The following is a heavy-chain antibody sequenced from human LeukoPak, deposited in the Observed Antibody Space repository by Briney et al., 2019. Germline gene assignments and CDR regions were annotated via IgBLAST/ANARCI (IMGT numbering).Heavy chain of an antibody. CDR1: GYTFTSYD. J-gene: IGHJ5*02. D-gene: IGHD6-13*01. CDR3: ARGGIAAAGHWFDP. CDR2: MNPNSGNT. Sequence: ASVKVSCKASGYTFTSYDINWVRQATGQGLEWMGWMNPNSGNTGYAQKFQGRVTMTRNTSISTAYMELRSLRSDDTAVYYCARGGIAAAGHWFDPWGQGTLVTVSS. V-gene: IGHV1-8*01.